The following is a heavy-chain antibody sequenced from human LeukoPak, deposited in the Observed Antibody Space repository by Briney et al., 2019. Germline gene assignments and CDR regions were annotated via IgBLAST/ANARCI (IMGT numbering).Heavy chain of an antibody. J-gene: IGHJ4*02. V-gene: IGHV3-74*01. CDR3: SRDPSSGYSYGLDY. Sequence: GGSLRLSCAASGFTFSSHWMRWVRQAPGKGLVWVSRINTDGSSTDYADSVKGRFTISRDNAKNTLYLQMNSLRAEDTAVYYCSRDPSSGYSYGLDYWGQGTLVTVSS. CDR2: INTDGSST. CDR1: GFTFSSHW. D-gene: IGHD5-18*01.